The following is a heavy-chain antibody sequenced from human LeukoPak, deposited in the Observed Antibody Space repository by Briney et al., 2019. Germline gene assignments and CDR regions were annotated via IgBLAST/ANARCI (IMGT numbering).Heavy chain of an antibody. CDR3: AKKGYGSGSYHWFDP. V-gene: IGHV3-23*01. CDR2: ISGSGGST. J-gene: IGHJ5*02. CDR1: GFTFSSYG. Sequence: GGSLRLSCAASGFTFSSYGMSWVRQAPGKGLEWVSAISGSGGSTYYADSVKGRFTISRDNSKNTLYLQMNSLRAEDTAVYYCAKKGYGSGSYHWFDPWGQGTLVTVSS. D-gene: IGHD3-10*01.